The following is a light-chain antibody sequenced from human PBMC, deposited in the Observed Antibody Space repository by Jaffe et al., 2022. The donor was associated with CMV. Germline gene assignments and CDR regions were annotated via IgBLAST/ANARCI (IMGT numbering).Light chain of an antibody. J-gene: IGKJ1*01. V-gene: IGKV3-20*01. CDR3: QQYGTAPKT. CDR1: RSLSNNY. CDR2: DAS. Sequence: EIVMTQSPGTLSLSPGERATLSCRASRSLSNNYLAWFQQKPGQAPRLLIYDASTRATDVPDRVSGSGSGTDFTLTISRLEPEDFAVYYCQQYGTAPKTFGQGTKVEVK.